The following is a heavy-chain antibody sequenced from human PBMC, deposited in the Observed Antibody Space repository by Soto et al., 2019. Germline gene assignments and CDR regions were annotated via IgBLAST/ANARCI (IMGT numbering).Heavy chain of an antibody. CDR3: ARNSGYDSVVYFDY. Sequence: SETLSLTCAVSGGSISSSNWWSWVRQPPGKGLEWIGEIYHSGSTNYNPSLKSRVTISVDKSKNQFSLKLSSVTAADTAVYYCARNSGYDSVVYFDYWGQGTLVTVSS. CDR1: GGSISSSNW. J-gene: IGHJ4*02. V-gene: IGHV4-4*02. D-gene: IGHD5-12*01. CDR2: IYHSGST.